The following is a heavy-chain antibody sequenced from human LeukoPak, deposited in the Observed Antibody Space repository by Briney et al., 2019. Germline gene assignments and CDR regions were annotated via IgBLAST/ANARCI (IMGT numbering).Heavy chain of an antibody. D-gene: IGHD1-26*01. Sequence: GGSLRLSCAASGFTFSSYAMYWVRQASGKGLEWVAVISDDGSNKDYADSVKGRFTISRDNSKNTLYLQMNSLRAEDTAVYYCAREWGATSLDFWGQGTLVTVSS. CDR3: AREWGATSLDF. V-gene: IGHV3-30*04. CDR1: GFTFSSYA. J-gene: IGHJ4*02. CDR2: ISDDGSNK.